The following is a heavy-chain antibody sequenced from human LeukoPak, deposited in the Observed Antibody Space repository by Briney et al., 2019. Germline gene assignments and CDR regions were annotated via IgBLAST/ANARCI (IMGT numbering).Heavy chain of an antibody. J-gene: IGHJ4*02. CDR3: ARGGFLGPDY. Sequence: GGSLRLSCAASGFTFSGYAMTWVRQAPGKGLGWVSTISDSGGNTYYADSVAGRFTISRGNSRDTLYLQMNSLRADDTAVYFCARGGFLGPDYWGQGTLVTVSS. D-gene: IGHD3-16*01. CDR1: GFTFSGYA. CDR2: ISDSGGNT. V-gene: IGHV3-23*01.